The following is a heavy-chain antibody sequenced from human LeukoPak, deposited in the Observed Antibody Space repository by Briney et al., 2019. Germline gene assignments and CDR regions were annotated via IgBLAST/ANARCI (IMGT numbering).Heavy chain of an antibody. CDR2: IFYSGSA. Sequence: SDTLSLTCTVSGGSMNRYYWIWIRQPPAKGLEGMGYIFYSGSANHNPPLKSRVTISVDTSKHQFSLRLSSVTAADPAVYYCARHGSGSSGSFRYYDSWGEGTLVTVSS. D-gene: IGHD6-19*01. J-gene: IGHJ4*02. CDR3: ARHGSGSSGSFRYYDS. V-gene: IGHV4-59*08. CDR1: GGSMNRYY.